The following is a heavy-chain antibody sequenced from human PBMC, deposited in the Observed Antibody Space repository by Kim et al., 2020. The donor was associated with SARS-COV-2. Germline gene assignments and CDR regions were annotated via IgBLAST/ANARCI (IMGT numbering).Heavy chain of an antibody. J-gene: IGHJ6*02. CDR2: IYYSGST. V-gene: IGHV4-59*08. CDR1: GGSISSYY. D-gene: IGHD5-12*01. CDR3: ASTLPTDSGYDWGRYYYYYGMDV. Sequence: SETLSLTCTVSGGSISSYYWSWIRQPPGKGLEWIGYIYYSGSTNYNPSLKSRVTISVDTSKNQFSLKLSSVTAADTAVYYCASTLPTDSGYDWGRYYYYYGMDVWGQGTTVTVSS.